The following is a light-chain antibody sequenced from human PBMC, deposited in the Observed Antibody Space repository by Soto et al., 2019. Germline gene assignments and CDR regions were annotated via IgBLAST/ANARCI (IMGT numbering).Light chain of an antibody. V-gene: IGLV2-23*01. Sequence: QSVLTQPASVSGSPGQSITISCTGTRSDVGSYNLVSWYQQHPGKAPKLMMYEGSKRPSGVSKRFSGSKSGNTASLTISGLQAEDEADYYCCSYAGSSTYVVFVGGTKLTVL. CDR3: CSYAGSSTYVV. CDR2: EGS. CDR1: RSDVGSYNL. J-gene: IGLJ2*01.